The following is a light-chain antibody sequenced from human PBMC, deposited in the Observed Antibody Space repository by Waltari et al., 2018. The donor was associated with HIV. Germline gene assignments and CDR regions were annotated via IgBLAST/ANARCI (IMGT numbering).Light chain of an antibody. CDR3: QMWESGSDHPGV. CDR1: NIGSKG. Sequence: SSVVTQPPSVSVAPGKTATITCGGINIGSKGVHWSQQKPGQAPVLVIYYDGDRPSGIPERFSGSKSGNTATLTISRVEVGDEADYYCQMWESGSDHPGVFGAGTKVTVL. J-gene: IGLJ1*01. CDR2: YDG. V-gene: IGLV3-21*01.